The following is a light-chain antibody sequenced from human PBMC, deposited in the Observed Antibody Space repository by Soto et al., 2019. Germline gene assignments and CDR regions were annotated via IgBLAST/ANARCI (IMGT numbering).Light chain of an antibody. J-gene: IGKJ1*01. Sequence: EIVMTQSPATLSVSPGARAPLSCRASQSVSSNYLAWYQQKPGQAPRLLIYGAFKRATGIPDRFSGSGSGTDFTLTISRMEPEDFAVYCCQQYGSSPRTFGQGTKVDIK. CDR2: GAF. CDR3: QQYGSSPRT. CDR1: QSVSSNY. V-gene: IGKV3-20*01.